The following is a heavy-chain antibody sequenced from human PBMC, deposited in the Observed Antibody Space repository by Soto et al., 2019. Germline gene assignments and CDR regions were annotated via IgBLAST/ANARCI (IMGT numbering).Heavy chain of an antibody. J-gene: IGHJ4*02. V-gene: IGHV1-3*01. CDR3: AKQGLGGWDYLEY. Sequence: ASVKVSCKASGYTFTSYCILWVRQAPGQRLEWMGWINAANGDTKYSPKFQGRVTITRDTSASTAYMELSSLKASDTAMYYCAKQGLGGWDYLEYWGQGTLVTVSS. D-gene: IGHD6-19*01. CDR2: INAANGDT. CDR1: GYTFTSYC.